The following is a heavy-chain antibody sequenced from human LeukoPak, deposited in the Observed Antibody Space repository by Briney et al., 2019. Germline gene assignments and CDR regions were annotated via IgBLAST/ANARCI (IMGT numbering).Heavy chain of an antibody. Sequence: SETLSLTCTVSGGSISSYYWSWIRQPPGKGLEWIGYIYYSGSTNYNPSLKSRVTISVDTSKNQFSLKLSSVTAADTAVYYCARGGSYHYYYGMDVWGQGTTVTVSS. J-gene: IGHJ6*02. D-gene: IGHD2-15*01. CDR3: ARGGSYHYYYGMDV. V-gene: IGHV4-59*08. CDR1: GGSISSYY. CDR2: IYYSGST.